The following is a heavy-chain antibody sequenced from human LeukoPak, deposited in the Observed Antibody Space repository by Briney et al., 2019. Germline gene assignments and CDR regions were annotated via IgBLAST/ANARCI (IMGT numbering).Heavy chain of an antibody. CDR2: IIPIFGTA. Sequence: SVKVSCQASGGTFSSYAISWVRQAPGQGLEWMGGIIPIFGTANYAQKFQGRVTITADESTSTAYMELSSLISEDTAVYYCASYSGEQISMVRGAIGAYGSFDICGQGTMVTVSS. CDR1: GGTFSSYA. V-gene: IGHV1-69*01. CDR3: ASYSGEQISMVRGAIGAYGSFDI. D-gene: IGHD3-10*01. J-gene: IGHJ3*02.